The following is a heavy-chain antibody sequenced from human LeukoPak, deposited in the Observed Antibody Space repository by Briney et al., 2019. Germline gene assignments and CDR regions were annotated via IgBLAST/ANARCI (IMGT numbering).Heavy chain of an antibody. CDR3: ARQIGRGLWAFDY. CDR1: GGSITIADYW. Sequence: SETLSLTCTVSGGSITIADYWWAWIRQPPGKGLEWTASIYYSGSTHYNPALKSRVYISGDTSKSQFSLKLSTVTAADTAVYYCARQIGRGLWAFDYGGQGTPVTVSS. D-gene: IGHD2-21*01. CDR2: IYYSGST. J-gene: IGHJ4*02. V-gene: IGHV4-39*01.